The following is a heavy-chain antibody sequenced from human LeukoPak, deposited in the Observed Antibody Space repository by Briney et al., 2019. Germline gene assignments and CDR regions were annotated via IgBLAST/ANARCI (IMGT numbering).Heavy chain of an antibody. V-gene: IGHV4-38-2*02. D-gene: IGHD3-3*01. CDR2: IYHSGST. CDR3: ARANYDFWSGYYPLDY. CDR1: GYSISSGYY. Sequence: KPSETLSLTCTVSGYSISSGYYWGWIRQPPGKGLEWIGSIYHSGSTYYNPSLKGRVTISVDTSKNQFSLRLSSVTAADTAVYYCARANYDFWSGYYPLDYWGQGTLVTVSS. J-gene: IGHJ4*02.